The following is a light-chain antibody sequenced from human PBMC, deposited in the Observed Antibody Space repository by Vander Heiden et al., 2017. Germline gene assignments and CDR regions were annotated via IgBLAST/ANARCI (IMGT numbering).Light chain of an antibody. J-gene: IGKJ1*01. CDR1: QTINNW. CDR3: HQYNSYSPST. CDR2: KAS. Sequence: DIQMTQSPSTLAASVGDRVTITCRASQTINNWLAWYQQRPGKAPKLLIYKASTLESGVASRFSGSGSGTEFTLTISSLQPDDFATYYCHQYNSYSPSTFGQGTQVEIK. V-gene: IGKV1-5*03.